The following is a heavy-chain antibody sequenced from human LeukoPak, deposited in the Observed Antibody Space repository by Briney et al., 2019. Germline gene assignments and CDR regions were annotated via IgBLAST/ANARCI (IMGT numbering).Heavy chain of an antibody. CDR3: ARGVHISAYWSSGKNAFDI. CDR1: GGSISSYY. CDR2: IYNSGST. D-gene: IGHD3-22*01. V-gene: IGHV4-59*01. Sequence: SETLSLTCTVSGGSISSYYWSWIRQPPGKGLEWMGDIYNSGSTNYNPSLKSRVTISVDTSKNQFSLKMTYVTAADTAVYYCARGVHISAYWSSGKNAFDIWGQGQWSPSLQ. J-gene: IGHJ3*02.